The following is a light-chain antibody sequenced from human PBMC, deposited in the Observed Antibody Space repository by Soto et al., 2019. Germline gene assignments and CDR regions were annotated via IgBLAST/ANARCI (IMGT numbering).Light chain of an antibody. CDR1: QSFRGL. CDR3: QQRDMWPIT. V-gene: IGKV3-11*01. CDR2: DAY. J-gene: IGKJ5*01. Sequence: EVVFTHWPVTLSLSPGERATLSCRASQSFRGLLAWYQQKPGQAPRLLIYDAYNRATGIPPRFSGSGSGTDFTLTISSLEPEDSAVYYCQQRDMWPITFGQGTRLEIK.